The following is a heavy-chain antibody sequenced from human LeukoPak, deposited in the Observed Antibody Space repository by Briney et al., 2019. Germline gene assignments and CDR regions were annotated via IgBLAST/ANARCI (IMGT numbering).Heavy chain of an antibody. D-gene: IGHD4-11*01. CDR1: GYTFTSYD. J-gene: IGHJ6*03. Sequence: ASVKVSCKASGYTFTSYDINWVRQATGQGLEWMGRMNPNSGNTGYAQKFQGRVTMTRNTSISTAYMELSSLRSEDTAVYYCARGRLQYHYYYYYMDVWGKGTTVTVSS. CDR3: ARGRLQYHYYYYYMDV. V-gene: IGHV1-8*01. CDR2: MNPNSGNT.